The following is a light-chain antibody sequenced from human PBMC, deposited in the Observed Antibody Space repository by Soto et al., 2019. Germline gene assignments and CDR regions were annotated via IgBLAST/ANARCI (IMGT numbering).Light chain of an antibody. CDR3: QAWDSNIVV. CDR1: NLGNKY. V-gene: IGLV3-1*01. J-gene: IGLJ2*01. Sequence: SYELTQPPSVSVSPGETASITCSGDNLGNKYVCWYQHKPGQSPVLVIYQDTKRPSGIPERFSGSNSGNTATLTISGTQTMDEGDYYCQAWDSNIVVFGGGTKLTVL. CDR2: QDT.